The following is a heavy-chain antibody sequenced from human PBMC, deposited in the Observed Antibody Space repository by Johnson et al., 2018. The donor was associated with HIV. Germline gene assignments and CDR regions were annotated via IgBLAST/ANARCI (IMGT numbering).Heavy chain of an antibody. D-gene: IGHD6-19*01. CDR1: GFTVSSNY. CDR3: ARDRKQWLVVGGGINDI. CDR2: SGSGGRT. V-gene: IGHV3-66*03. Sequence: VQLVESGGGLIQPGGSLRLSCAASGFTVSSNYMSWVRQAPGTGLAWVSAISGSGGRTYYADSVKGRFTISRDNSKNTLYLQMNSLRAEDTAVYYCARDRKQWLVVGGGINDIWGQGTMVTVSS. J-gene: IGHJ3*02.